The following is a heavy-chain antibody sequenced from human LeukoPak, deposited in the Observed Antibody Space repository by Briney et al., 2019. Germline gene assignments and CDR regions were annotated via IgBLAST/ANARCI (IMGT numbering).Heavy chain of an antibody. Sequence: GGSLRLSCAASGFTFSSYEMNWVRQAPGKGLEWVSYISSSGSTIYYADSVKGRFTISRDNAKNSLYLQMNSLRAEDTAVYYCARALYDSSGYYFDYWGQGTLVTVSS. CDR1: GFTFSSYE. D-gene: IGHD3-22*01. CDR3: ARALYDSSGYYFDY. CDR2: ISSSGSTI. V-gene: IGHV3-48*03. J-gene: IGHJ4*02.